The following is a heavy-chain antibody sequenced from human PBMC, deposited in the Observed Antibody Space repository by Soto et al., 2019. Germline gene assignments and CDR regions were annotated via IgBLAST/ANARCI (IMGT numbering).Heavy chain of an antibody. D-gene: IGHD4-17*01. Sequence: GGSLRRSCAASGFTYTNALMNWVRQAPGKGLEWVGRIKSQDAGGTTDYAAPVKGRFTISGDDSKNTVYLQMNGLKIEDTGVYFCTTRLITSLSYAEFWGQGTLVTVSS. J-gene: IGHJ4*02. V-gene: IGHV3-15*07. CDR3: TTRLITSLSYAEF. CDR2: IKSQDAGGTT. CDR1: GFTYTNAL.